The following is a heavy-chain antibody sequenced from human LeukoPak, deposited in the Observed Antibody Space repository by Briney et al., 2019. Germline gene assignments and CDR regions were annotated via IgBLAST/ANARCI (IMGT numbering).Heavy chain of an antibody. Sequence: PGGSLRLSCAASGFTFSSYGMHWVRQAPGKGLEWVAFIRYDGSSKYYADSVKGRFTISRDNSKNTLYLQMNSLRAEDTAVYYCAKKSPSIVVVPAARKYYYYMDVWGKGTTVTVSS. CDR3: AKKSPSIVVVPAARKYYYYMDV. CDR1: GFTFSSYG. V-gene: IGHV3-30*02. J-gene: IGHJ6*03. CDR2: IRYDGSSK. D-gene: IGHD2-2*01.